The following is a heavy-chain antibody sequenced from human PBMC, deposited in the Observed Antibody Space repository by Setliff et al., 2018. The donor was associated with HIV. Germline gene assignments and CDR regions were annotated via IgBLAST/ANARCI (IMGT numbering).Heavy chain of an antibody. V-gene: IGHV1-69*05. CDR3: ARDRGGSYADACDV. Sequence: SVKVSCKSSGGTFSSNAISWVRQAPGHGLERIGGIIPILGTTHYSQKFQDRVTITRDESTRTAYLEVNNLGSEDTAIYYCARDRGGSYADACDVWGQGTMVTVSS. CDR1: GGTFSSNA. CDR2: IIPILGTT. D-gene: IGHD1-26*01. J-gene: IGHJ3*01.